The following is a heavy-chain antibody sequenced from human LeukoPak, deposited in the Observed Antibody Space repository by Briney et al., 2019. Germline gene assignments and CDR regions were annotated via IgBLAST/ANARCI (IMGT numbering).Heavy chain of an antibody. J-gene: IGHJ2*01. D-gene: IGHD6-13*01. CDR2: IGTVGDT. CDR3: AREMGDKYSSSWALDL. CDR1: GFTFSNSD. V-gene: IGHV3-13*01. Sequence: GGSLRLSCAASGFTFSNSDMHWVRQAAGKGLEWVSAIGTVGDTYYPGSVKGRFPISRDNAKNSLYLQMNSLRAGDTAVYYCAREMGDKYSSSWALDLWGRGTLVTISS.